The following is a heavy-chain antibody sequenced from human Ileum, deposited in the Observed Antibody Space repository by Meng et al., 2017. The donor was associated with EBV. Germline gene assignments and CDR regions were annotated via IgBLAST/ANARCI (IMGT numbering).Heavy chain of an antibody. CDR2: IYQSGYT. CDR1: GGTCNDYH. V-gene: IGHV4-34*01. Sequence: GLLTPSETLFLTCAFDGGTCNDYHCTWLRQPPGKGLEWIGEIYQSGYTKFHPSLSSRATISRDTSNNQFSLRLNSVTAADPALYYCARYGRCNGNSFYCFDPWGQGTLVTVSS. CDR3: ARYGRCNGNSFYCFDP. J-gene: IGHJ5*02. D-gene: IGHD4-23*01.